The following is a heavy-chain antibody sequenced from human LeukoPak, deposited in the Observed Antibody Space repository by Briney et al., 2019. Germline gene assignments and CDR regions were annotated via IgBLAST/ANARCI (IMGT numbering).Heavy chain of an antibody. J-gene: IGHJ4*02. CDR2: IHYTGST. Sequence: SETLSLTCTVSGGSINSSNYYWGWIRQPPGKGLEWIGSIHYTGSTYYNPALKSRVTISVDGSKNQISLRLSTVTAPDMAVYYCARSSWYRRGLYWGQGTLVTVSS. V-gene: IGHV4-39*01. D-gene: IGHD6-13*01. CDR1: GGSINSSNYY. CDR3: ARSSWYRRGLY.